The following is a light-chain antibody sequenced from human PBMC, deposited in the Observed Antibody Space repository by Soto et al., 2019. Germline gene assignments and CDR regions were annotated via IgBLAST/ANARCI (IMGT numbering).Light chain of an antibody. J-gene: IGKJ2*01. CDR3: QQGDKFPLT. Sequence: DIQMTQSPPSVSASVGDNVTVSCRASQGISSSLAWYQQKPGKAPKLLIYGASTVQSGVLSRFSGSGSATDFTLTIRSLQPEDFATYYCQQGDKFPLTFGQGTRVDI. CDR1: QGISSS. V-gene: IGKV1-12*01. CDR2: GAS.